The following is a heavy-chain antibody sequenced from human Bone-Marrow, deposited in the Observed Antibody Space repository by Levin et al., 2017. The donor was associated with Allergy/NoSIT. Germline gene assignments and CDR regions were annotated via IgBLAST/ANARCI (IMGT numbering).Heavy chain of an antibody. Sequence: SQTLSLPCTVSCGSISSSYWSWIRQSPGKRPEWIGYIHYTGYTNYSPSLKSRVTISLDTSKNQFSLKLTSVTAADTAVYSCARSAHVTVIPAAIFAFDPWGQGILVTVSS. J-gene: IGHJ5*02. CDR1: CGSISSSY. D-gene: IGHD2-2*01. V-gene: IGHV4-59*08. CDR3: ARSAHVTVIPAAIFAFDP. CDR2: IHYTGYT.